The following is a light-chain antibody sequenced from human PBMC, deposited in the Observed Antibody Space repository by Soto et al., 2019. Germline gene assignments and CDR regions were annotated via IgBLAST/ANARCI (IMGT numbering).Light chain of an antibody. V-gene: IGKV3-11*01. CDR1: QSVSSY. J-gene: IGKJ4*01. CDR3: QQRSSWPLT. CDR2: DAS. Sequence: ETVLTQSPATLSLSPGEGAILSCRASQSVSSYLAWYQQKPGQAPRLLISDASNRATGIPDRFSGSGSGTDFTLTISSLEPEDFAVYYCQQRSSWPLTFGGGTKVEIK.